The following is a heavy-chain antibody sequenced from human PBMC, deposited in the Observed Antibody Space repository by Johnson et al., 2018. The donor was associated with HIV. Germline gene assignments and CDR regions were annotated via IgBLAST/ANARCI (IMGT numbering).Heavy chain of an antibody. V-gene: IGHV3-66*01. J-gene: IGHJ3*02. CDR2: IYSGGTT. D-gene: IGHD2-21*02. Sequence: VQLVESGGGLVQPGGSLRLSCAASGFTVTSYYMSWVRQAPGKGLEWVSLIYSGGTTYYADSVKGRFTISRDSFKNTMYLQMTSLRAEDTAVYYCASRGVVVTAIPKFGAFDIWGQGTMVTVSS. CDR3: ASRGVVVTAIPKFGAFDI. CDR1: GFTVTSYY.